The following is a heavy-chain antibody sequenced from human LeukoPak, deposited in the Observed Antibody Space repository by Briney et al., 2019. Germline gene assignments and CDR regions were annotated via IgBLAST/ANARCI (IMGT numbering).Heavy chain of an antibody. D-gene: IGHD3-3*01. V-gene: IGHV1-69*13. CDR2: IIPIFGTA. CDR3: ASQPPFWSGYYTYYGMDV. Sequence: ASVKVSCKASGGTFSSYAISWVRQAPGQGLEWMGGIIPIFGTANYAQKFQGGVTITADESTSTAYMELSSLRSEDTAVYYCASQPPFWSGYYTYYGMDVWGQGTTVTVSS. CDR1: GGTFSSYA. J-gene: IGHJ6*02.